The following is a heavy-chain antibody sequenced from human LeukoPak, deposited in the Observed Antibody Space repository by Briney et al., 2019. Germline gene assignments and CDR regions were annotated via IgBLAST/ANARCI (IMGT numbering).Heavy chain of an antibody. CDR3: ARDWGCTNGVCYHFDY. V-gene: IGHV3-66*02. J-gene: IGHJ4*02. CDR1: GFTVSSNY. CDR2: IYSGGST. Sequence: PGGSLRLSCAASGFTVSSNYMSWVRQAPGKGLEWVSVIYSGGSTYYADSVKGRFTISRDNSKNTLYLQMNSLRAEDTAVYYCARDWGCTNGVCYHFDYWGQETLVTVSS. D-gene: IGHD2-8*01.